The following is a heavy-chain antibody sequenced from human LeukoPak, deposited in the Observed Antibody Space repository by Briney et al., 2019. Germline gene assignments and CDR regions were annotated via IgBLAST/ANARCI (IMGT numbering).Heavy chain of an antibody. CDR1: SGSISSNNYY. CDR3: AREYGH. J-gene: IGHJ4*02. CDR2: IYNSDST. D-gene: IGHD3-10*01. V-gene: IGHV4-39*02. Sequence: SETLSLTCTVSSGSISSNNYYWGWIRQPPGKGLEWIGSIYNSDSTYYNPSLKSRVTISVDTSKNQFSLKLSSVTAADTAVHYCAREYGHWGQGTLVTVSS.